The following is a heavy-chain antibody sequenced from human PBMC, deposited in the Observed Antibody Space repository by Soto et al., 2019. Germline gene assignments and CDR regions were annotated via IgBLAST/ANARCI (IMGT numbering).Heavy chain of an antibody. CDR2: MNPNSGNT. D-gene: IGHD3-3*01. CDR3: ARGYDFWSGIKTSWFDP. J-gene: IGHJ5*02. CDR1: GYTFTSYD. V-gene: IGHV1-8*01. Sequence: ASVKVSCKASGYTFTSYDINWVRQATGQGLEWMGWMNPNSGNTGYAQKFQGRVTMTRNTSISTAYMELSSLRSEDTAVYYCARGYDFWSGIKTSWFDPWGQGTLVTVSS.